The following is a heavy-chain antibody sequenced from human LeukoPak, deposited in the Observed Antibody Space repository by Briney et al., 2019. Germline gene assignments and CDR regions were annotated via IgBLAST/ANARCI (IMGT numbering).Heavy chain of an antibody. CDR3: ARVVRSSSPFDY. D-gene: IGHD6-13*01. CDR2: IYTSGST. J-gene: IGHJ4*02. CDR1: GGSISSGSYY. V-gene: IGHV4-61*02. Sequence: SETLSLTCTVSGGSISSGSYYWSWIRQPAGKGLEWIGRIYTSGSTNYNPSLKSRVTMSVDTSKNQFSLKLSSVTAADTAVYYCARVVRSSSPFDYWGQGTLVTVSS.